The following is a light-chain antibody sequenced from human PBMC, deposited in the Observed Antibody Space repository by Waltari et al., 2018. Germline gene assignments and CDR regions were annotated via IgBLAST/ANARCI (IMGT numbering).Light chain of an antibody. CDR2: ATS. J-gene: IGKJ4*01. Sequence: DIQMTQSPSFVSASVGDRVTIFCRARQDVRSWLAWYQQRPGKAPKLLIYATSNLENGVPSRFSGSGSETNFTLTVKSLQPEDFAAYYCQQAKSFPLTFGGGTKVEI. V-gene: IGKV1-12*01. CDR3: QQAKSFPLT. CDR1: QDVRSW.